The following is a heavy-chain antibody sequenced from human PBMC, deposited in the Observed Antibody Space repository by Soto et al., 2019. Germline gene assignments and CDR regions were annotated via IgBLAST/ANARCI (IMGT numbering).Heavy chain of an antibody. V-gene: IGHV1-69*01. D-gene: IGHD3-10*01. CDR1: GGTFSSYA. CDR3: AKDLRYYGSGPSGWFDS. Sequence: QVQLVQSGAEVKKPGSSVKVSCKASGGTFSSYAISWVRQAPGQGLEWMGGIIPIFGTANYAQKFQGRVTITADESTSTAYMELSSLRSEDTAVYYCAKDLRYYGSGPSGWFDSWGQGTQVTVSS. J-gene: IGHJ5*01. CDR2: IIPIFGTA.